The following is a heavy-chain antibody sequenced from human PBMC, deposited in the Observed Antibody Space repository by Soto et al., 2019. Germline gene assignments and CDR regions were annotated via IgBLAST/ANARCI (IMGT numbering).Heavy chain of an antibody. J-gene: IGHJ3*02. V-gene: IGHV3-30*18. CDR1: GFTFSSYG. CDR2: ISYDGSNK. Sequence: QVQLVESGGGVVQPGRSLRLSCAASGFTFSSYGMHWVRQAPGKGLEWVAGISYDGSNKYYADSVKGRFTISRDNSKNKLYLQMNRLGAGDTAVNYWANLQLGYCSGGSCDDAFDIWGQGKMVNGSS. CDR3: ANLQLGYCSGGSCDDAFDI. D-gene: IGHD2-15*01.